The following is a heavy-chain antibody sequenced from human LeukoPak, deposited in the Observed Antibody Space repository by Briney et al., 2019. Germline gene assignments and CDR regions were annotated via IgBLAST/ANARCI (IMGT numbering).Heavy chain of an antibody. CDR2: IYYSGST. CDR3: ARHGSPRIVVVPAAIVDAFDI. D-gene: IGHD2-2*02. Sequence: SETLSLTCTVSGGSISSYYWSWIRQPPGKGLERIGYIYYSGSTNYNPSLKSRVTISVDTSKNQFSLKLSSVTAADTAVYYCARHGSPRIVVVPAAIVDAFDIWGQGTMVTVSS. CDR1: GGSISSYY. V-gene: IGHV4-59*08. J-gene: IGHJ3*02.